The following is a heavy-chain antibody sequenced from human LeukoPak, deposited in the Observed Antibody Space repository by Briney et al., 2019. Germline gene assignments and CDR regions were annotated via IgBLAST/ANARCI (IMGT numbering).Heavy chain of an antibody. CDR1: GFIFSNYA. CDR3: ARGAHKRDDYGGFFDY. Sequence: GGSLRLSCAASGFIFSNYAIHWVRQAPGKGLEWVAVISYDGSKKSYADSVKGRFTISRDNSKNTLYVQMNSLRAEDTAAYYCARGAHKRDDYGGFFDYWGQGTLVTVSS. D-gene: IGHD4-23*01. V-gene: IGHV3-30*04. J-gene: IGHJ4*02. CDR2: ISYDGSKK.